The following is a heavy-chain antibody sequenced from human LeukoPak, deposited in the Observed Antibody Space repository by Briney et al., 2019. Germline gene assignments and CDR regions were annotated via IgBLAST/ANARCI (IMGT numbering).Heavy chain of an antibody. CDR2: IYYRGST. Sequence: SETLSLTCTVSGVSISSHYWSWIRQPPGKGLEWIGYIYYRGSTNYNPSLKSRVTISVDTSKSQFSLKLSSVTAADTAVYYCASLYYYGSGSHNAEYFQYWGQGTLVTVS. CDR1: GVSISSHY. CDR3: ASLYYYGSGSHNAEYFQY. V-gene: IGHV4-59*08. J-gene: IGHJ1*01. D-gene: IGHD3-10*01.